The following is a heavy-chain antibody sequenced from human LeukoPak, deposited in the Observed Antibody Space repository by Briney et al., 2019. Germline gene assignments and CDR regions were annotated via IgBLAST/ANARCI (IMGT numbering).Heavy chain of an antibody. CDR2: IYYSGST. CDR1: GGSISSSSYY. V-gene: IGHV4-39*01. CDR3: ARGLGVYSSSWYLGYYFDY. J-gene: IGHJ4*02. D-gene: IGHD6-13*01. Sequence: SETLSLTCTVSGGSISSSSYYWGWIRQPPGKGLEWIGSIYYSGSTYYNPSLKSRVTISVDTSKNQFSLKLSSVTAADTAVYYCARGLGVYSSSWYLGYYFDYWGQGTLVTVSS.